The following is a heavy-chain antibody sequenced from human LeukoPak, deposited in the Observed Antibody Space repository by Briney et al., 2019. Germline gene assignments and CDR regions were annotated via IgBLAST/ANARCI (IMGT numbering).Heavy chain of an antibody. CDR3: AKHRENYGDPCLDDY. D-gene: IGHD4-17*01. CDR2: ISGSGGRT. Sequence: GGSLRLSCAASGFTFSSYAMSWVRQAPGKGLKRVSAISGSGGRTYYADSVKGRFTISRDNSKNTLYLQMNSLRAEDTAVYYCAKHRENYGDPCLDDYWGQGTLVTVSS. V-gene: IGHV3-23*01. CDR1: GFTFSSYA. J-gene: IGHJ4*02.